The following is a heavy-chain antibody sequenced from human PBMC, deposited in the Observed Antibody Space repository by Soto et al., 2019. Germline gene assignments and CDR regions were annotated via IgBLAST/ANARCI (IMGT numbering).Heavy chain of an antibody. V-gene: IGHV5-51*01. J-gene: IGHJ6*02. CDR2: IYPGDSDT. D-gene: IGHD3-3*01. Sequence: GESLKLSCKASGFSFSTYWIAWVRQMPGKGLEWMGIIYPGDSDTRYSPSFQGQVTISVDESIDTAYLQWSSLTASDTAMYFCARSLYQFLSGYADSYHNGLDVWGQGTAVTVSS. CDR1: GFSFSTYW. CDR3: ARSLYQFLSGYADSYHNGLDV.